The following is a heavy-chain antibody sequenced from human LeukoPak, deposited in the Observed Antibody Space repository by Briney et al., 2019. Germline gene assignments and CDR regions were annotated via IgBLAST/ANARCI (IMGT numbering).Heavy chain of an antibody. J-gene: IGHJ4*02. CDR2: IYYSGST. CDR1: GGSISSYY. Sequence: MTSETLSLTCTVSGGSISSYYWSWIRQPPGKGLEWIGYIYYSGSTNYNPSLKSRVTISVDTSKNQFSLKLSSVTAADTAVYYCARSSRGDYYGSGSYRLAFDYWGQGTLVTVSS. D-gene: IGHD3-10*01. CDR3: ARSSRGDYYGSGSYRLAFDY. V-gene: IGHV4-59*08.